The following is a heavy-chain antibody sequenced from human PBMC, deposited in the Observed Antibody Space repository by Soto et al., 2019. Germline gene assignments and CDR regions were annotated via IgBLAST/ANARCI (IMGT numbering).Heavy chain of an antibody. Sequence: QVQLVESGGGLVQPGGSLRLSCAASRLTFSDYYMSWIRQAPGKGLEWLSYISSSGTTIHYADSVKGRFTISRDNAQNSRFLQMNSLRAEDTAVDYCVARIPLWNRVDFWGQGTLVTVSS. CDR3: VARIPLWNRVDF. CDR1: RLTFSDYY. V-gene: IGHV3-11*01. J-gene: IGHJ4*02. CDR2: ISSSGTTI. D-gene: IGHD2-15*01.